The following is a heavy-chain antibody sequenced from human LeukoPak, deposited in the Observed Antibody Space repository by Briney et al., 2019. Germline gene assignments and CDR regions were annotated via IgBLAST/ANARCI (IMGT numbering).Heavy chain of an antibody. D-gene: IGHD2-15*01. Sequence: GESLKISCKGSGYSFTSYWIGWVRQMPGKGLEWMGIIYPGDSDTRYSPSFQGQVTISADKSISTAYLQWSSLKASDTAMYYCARLKGVDYYYYYMDVWGKGTTVTVSS. J-gene: IGHJ6*03. CDR2: IYPGDSDT. CDR3: ARLKGVDYYYYYMDV. CDR1: GYSFTSYW. V-gene: IGHV5-51*01.